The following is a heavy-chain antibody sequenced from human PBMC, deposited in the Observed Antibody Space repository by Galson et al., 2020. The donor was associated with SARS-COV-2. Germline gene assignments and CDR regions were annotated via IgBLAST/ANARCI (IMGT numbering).Heavy chain of an antibody. CDR2: LSGNGCST. V-gene: IGHV3-64D*06. Sequence: GESLKISCSASGFTFSPYAMHWVRRAPGQRLEYVSALSGNGCSTYYADSAKGRFTISRDKSKNTLYLQMSSLRGGDTAVYYCVKGRYNWTDPEFDYWGRGTLVTVSS. D-gene: IGHD1-1*01. CDR3: VKGRYNWTDPEFDY. CDR1: GFTFSPYA. J-gene: IGHJ4*02.